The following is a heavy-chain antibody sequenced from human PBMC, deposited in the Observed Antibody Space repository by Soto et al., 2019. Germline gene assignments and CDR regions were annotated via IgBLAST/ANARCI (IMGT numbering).Heavy chain of an antibody. CDR3: ARVFGDPPNYYYYGMDV. D-gene: IGHD4-17*01. CDR1: GGSISSGGYS. J-gene: IGHJ6*02. Sequence: QLQLQESGSGLVKPSQTLSLTCAVSGGSISSGGYSWSWIRQPPGKGLEWIGYIYQSGSTYYNPSLKGRVTISVDRSKNQFSLKLSSVTAADTAVYYCARVFGDPPNYYYYGMDVWGQGTTVTVSS. CDR2: IYQSGST. V-gene: IGHV4-30-2*01.